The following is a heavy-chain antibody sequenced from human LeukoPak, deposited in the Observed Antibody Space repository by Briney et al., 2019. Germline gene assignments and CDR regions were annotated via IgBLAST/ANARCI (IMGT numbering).Heavy chain of an antibody. D-gene: IGHD6-19*01. CDR1: GGSISSYY. Sequence: SETLSLTCTVSGGSISSYYWSWLRQPPGKGLEWIGYIYYSGSTNYNPSLKSRVTISVDTSKNQFSLKLSSATAADTAVYYCARVSRGSGWSDFDYWGQGTLVTVSS. CDR3: ARVSRGSGWSDFDY. CDR2: IYYSGST. J-gene: IGHJ4*02. V-gene: IGHV4-59*01.